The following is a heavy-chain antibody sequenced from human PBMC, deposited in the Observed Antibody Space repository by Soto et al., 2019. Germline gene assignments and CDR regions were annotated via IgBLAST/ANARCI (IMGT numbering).Heavy chain of an antibody. CDR3: AKDRSDYRWFDP. Sequence: GGSLRLSCAASGFNFSNYGMQWVRQAPGKGLEWVAVISDDGSNKYYADSVKGRFAISRDNDKNTLFLQMNGLRPEDTAVYYCAKDRSDYRWFDPWGQGSLVTVSS. CDR2: ISDDGSNK. V-gene: IGHV3-30*18. J-gene: IGHJ5*02. CDR1: GFNFSNYG. D-gene: IGHD6-25*01.